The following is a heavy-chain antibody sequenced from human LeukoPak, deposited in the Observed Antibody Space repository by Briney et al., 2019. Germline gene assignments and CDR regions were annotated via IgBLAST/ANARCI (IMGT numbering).Heavy chain of an antibody. Sequence: SETLSLTCTVSGGSISSSSYYWGWIRQPPGKGLEWIGSIYYSGSTYYNPSLKSRVTISVDTSKNQFSLKLSSVTAADTAVYYCARGKWDLESGEAFDIWGQGTMVTVSS. CDR1: GGSISSSSYY. D-gene: IGHD1-26*01. J-gene: IGHJ3*02. V-gene: IGHV4-39*07. CDR2: IYYSGST. CDR3: ARGKWDLESGEAFDI.